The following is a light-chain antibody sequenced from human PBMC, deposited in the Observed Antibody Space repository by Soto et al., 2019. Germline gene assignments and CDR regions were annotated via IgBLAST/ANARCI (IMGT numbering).Light chain of an antibody. Sequence: EIVLTQSPATLSLSPGERATLSCRASQSVSRYLAWYQQKPGQAPRLLIYDASNRATGIPARFSGGGSGTYFSLTIISLEPEDFAVYYCQQSSNWLLTFGGGTKMEIK. CDR3: QQSSNWLLT. CDR2: DAS. J-gene: IGKJ4*01. V-gene: IGKV3-11*01. CDR1: QSVSRY.